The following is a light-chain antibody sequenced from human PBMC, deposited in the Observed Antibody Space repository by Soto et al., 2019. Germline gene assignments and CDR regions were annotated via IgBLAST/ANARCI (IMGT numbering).Light chain of an antibody. V-gene: IGKV1-39*01. CDR2: DAS. CDR3: QQSHIKRT. J-gene: IGKJ1*01. Sequence: DIQMTQSPSSLSASVGDRVTITCRASQTINTYLNWYQQKPGKAPNLLIYDASSLQSGVPSRFSGSGSGTDFTLTISSLQLEDSATYFCQQSHIKRTFGQGTKVEIK. CDR1: QTINTY.